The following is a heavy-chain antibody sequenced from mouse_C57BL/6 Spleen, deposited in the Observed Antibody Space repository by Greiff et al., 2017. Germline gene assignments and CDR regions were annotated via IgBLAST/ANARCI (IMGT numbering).Heavy chain of an antibody. CDR1: GFTFSDYG. CDR2: ISSGSGTI. J-gene: IGHJ3*01. CDR3: AREFAY. Sequence: EVMLVESGGGLVKPGGSLKLSCAASGFTFSDYGMHWVRQAPEKGLEWVAYISSGSGTIYYADTVKGRFTISRDNAKNTLFLQMTSLRSEDTAMYYCAREFAYWGQGTLVTVSA. V-gene: IGHV5-17*01.